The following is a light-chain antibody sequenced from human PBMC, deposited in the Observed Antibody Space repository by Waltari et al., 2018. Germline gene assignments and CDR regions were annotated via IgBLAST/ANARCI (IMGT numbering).Light chain of an antibody. CDR1: QNVYTN. CDR3: QQYNTWPPLT. V-gene: IGKV3-15*01. CDR2: DAS. Sequence: EIVMTQSPATLSLSPGESATPSCRASQNVYTNLAWYQHKSGQAPRLLISDASARATGVPSRFRGSGSGTEFTLTISSLQSDDVAIYFCQQYNTWPPLTFGGGTRVDIK. J-gene: IGKJ4*01.